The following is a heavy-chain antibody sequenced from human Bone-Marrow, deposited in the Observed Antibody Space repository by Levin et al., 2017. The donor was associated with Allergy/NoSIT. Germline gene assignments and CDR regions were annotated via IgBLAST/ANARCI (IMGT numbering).Heavy chain of an antibody. Sequence: SETLSLTCNVSDDSVNTYFWSWIRQPPGKGLEWIGYISHTGSTNYNPSLKSRVTISLDTSKNHISLRLISVTAADAAIYYCARDKSGNYFSFASWGQGTLVAVSS. J-gene: IGHJ5*02. D-gene: IGHD1-26*01. CDR2: ISHTGST. CDR1: DDSVNTYF. CDR3: ARDKSGNYFSFAS. V-gene: IGHV4-59*02.